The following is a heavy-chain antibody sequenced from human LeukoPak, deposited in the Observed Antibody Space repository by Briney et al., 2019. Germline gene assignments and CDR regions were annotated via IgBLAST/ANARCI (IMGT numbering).Heavy chain of an antibody. J-gene: IGHJ4*02. CDR1: GYSFTNYW. CDR2: IDPSDSYT. CDR3: AREVGSYSYY. Sequence: GESLRISCKGSGYSFTNYWISWVRQMLGKGLGWMGMIDPSDSYTNYSPSFQGHVTISADKSISTAYLQWRSLKASDTAMYYCAREVGSYSYYWGQGTLVTVSS. V-gene: IGHV5-10-1*01. D-gene: IGHD1-26*01.